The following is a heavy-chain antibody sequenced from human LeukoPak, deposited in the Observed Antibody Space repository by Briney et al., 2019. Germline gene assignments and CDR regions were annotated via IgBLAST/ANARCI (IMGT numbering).Heavy chain of an antibody. CDR1: GGSISSYY. CDR2: IYTSGST. V-gene: IGHV4-4*07. CDR3: ARENHCSGGSCYGYFDY. Sequence: PSETLSLTCTVSGGSISSYYWSWIRQPAGKGLEWIGRIYTSGSTNYNPSFKSRVTMSVDTSKNQFSLKLSSVTAADTAVYYCARENHCSGGSCYGYFDYWGQGTLVTVSS. J-gene: IGHJ4*02. D-gene: IGHD2-15*01.